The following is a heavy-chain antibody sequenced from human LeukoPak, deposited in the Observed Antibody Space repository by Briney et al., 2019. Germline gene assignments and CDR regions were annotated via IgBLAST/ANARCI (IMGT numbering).Heavy chain of an antibody. J-gene: IGHJ4*02. CDR2: ISHSGET. D-gene: IGHD4-11*01. Sequence: SETLSLTCAVSGGSISSSNWWSWVRPPPGKGLEWIGEISHSGETNYNPSLKSRVTISVDKSKNQFSLKLDSLTAADTAVYYCARHDYSVSTSGLNYWGQGTLVTVSS. CDR3: ARHDYSVSTSGLNY. CDR1: GGSISSSNW. V-gene: IGHV4-4*02.